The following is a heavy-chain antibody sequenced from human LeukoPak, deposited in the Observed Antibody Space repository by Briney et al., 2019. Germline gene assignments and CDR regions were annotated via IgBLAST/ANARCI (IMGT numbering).Heavy chain of an antibody. Sequence: SETLSLTCSVSGGSISGYYWSWIRQPPGKGLEWIGYIYYTGSTNYNSSLQSRVTISVDTSKNQFSVKLRSVTAADTAMYYCARQTLTLPLRNTFDLWGQGTMVTVS. CDR2: IYYTGST. CDR3: ARQTLTLPLRNTFDL. CDR1: GGSISGYY. D-gene: IGHD2-15*01. J-gene: IGHJ3*01. V-gene: IGHV4-59*08.